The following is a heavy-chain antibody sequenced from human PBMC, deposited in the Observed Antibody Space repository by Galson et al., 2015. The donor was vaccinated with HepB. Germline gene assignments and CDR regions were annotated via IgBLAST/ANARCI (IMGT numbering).Heavy chain of an antibody. Sequence: SLRLSCAASGFTFTGHAMSWVRQAPGKGLEWVSYVNGRGDNTYYPDSVKGRFTISRDNSKNTLYLQMGSLRVEDTAVYYCAKDDDSRYNWNYFGDWGQGTLVTVSS. D-gene: IGHD1-20*01. J-gene: IGHJ4*02. CDR3: AKDDDSRYNWNYFGD. CDR2: VNGRGDNT. CDR1: GFTFTGHA. V-gene: IGHV3-23*01.